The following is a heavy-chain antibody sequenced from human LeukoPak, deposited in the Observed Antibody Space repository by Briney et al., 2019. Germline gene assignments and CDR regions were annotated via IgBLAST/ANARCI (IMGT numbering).Heavy chain of an antibody. D-gene: IGHD3-3*01. J-gene: IGHJ6*03. CDR2: INAYNGNT. V-gene: IGHV1-18*01. Sequence: ASVKVSCKASGYTFTSYIISWVRQAPGQGLEWMGWINAYNGNTDYAQRVQGRVTMTTDTSTSTAYMEVRSLRSDDTAVYYCAREIFGVVKASYYYYMDVWGKGTTVTVSS. CDR1: GYTFTSYI. CDR3: AREIFGVVKASYYYYMDV.